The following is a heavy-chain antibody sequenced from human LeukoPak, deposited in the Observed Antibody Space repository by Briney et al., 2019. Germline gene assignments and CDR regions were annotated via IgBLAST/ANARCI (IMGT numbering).Heavy chain of an antibody. D-gene: IGHD5-24*01. Sequence: GGSLRLSCAASGFTFSSYGMHWVRQAPGKGLEWVAFIRYDGSNKYYADSVKGRFTISRDNSQNMLYLQMNSLRAEDTAVYYCAKDRQYLDGFFDSWGQGTLVTVSS. CDR3: AKDRQYLDGFFDS. CDR1: GFTFSSYG. J-gene: IGHJ4*02. V-gene: IGHV3-30*02. CDR2: IRYDGSNK.